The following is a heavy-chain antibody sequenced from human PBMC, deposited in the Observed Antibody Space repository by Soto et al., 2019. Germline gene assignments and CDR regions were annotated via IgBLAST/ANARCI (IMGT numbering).Heavy chain of an antibody. J-gene: IGHJ6*02. D-gene: IGHD4-17*01. Sequence: QVQLVQSGAEVKKPGSSVMVYCKASGGTLSSYAISWVRQTPGQGLEWMGGIISIFGTATYAQKFQGRVTITADESTSTAYMKLTSLRSEDTAVYYCARVPSGAVRNYYGMDVWGQGTTVTVSS. V-gene: IGHV1-69*01. CDR3: ARVPSGAVRNYYGMDV. CDR2: IISIFGTA. CDR1: GGTLSSYA.